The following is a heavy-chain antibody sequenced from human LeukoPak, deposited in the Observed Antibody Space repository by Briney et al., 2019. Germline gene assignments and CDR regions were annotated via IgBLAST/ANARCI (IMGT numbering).Heavy chain of an antibody. D-gene: IGHD3-16*02. J-gene: IGHJ4*02. CDR1: GGPISSHC. CDR2: INYSGST. V-gene: IGHV4-59*08. CDR3: ARVRGLGVISPYFDY. Sequence: SENLSLTLSVSGGPISSHCWGWIRRPPGQGLEWLGCINYSGSTHYNPSLESRVTISAATSKNQFSLKLSSVTAADTAVYYCARVRGLGVISPYFDYWGQGILVTVSS.